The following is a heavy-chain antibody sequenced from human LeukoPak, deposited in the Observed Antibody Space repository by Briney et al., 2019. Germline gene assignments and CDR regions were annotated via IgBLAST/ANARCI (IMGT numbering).Heavy chain of an antibody. CDR2: IDEAGKDR. CDR1: GFTFDSFY. CDR3: AKDISVGATPYYFDS. V-gene: IGHV3-7*03. D-gene: IGHD1-26*01. Sequence: GGSLRLSCTTSGFTFDSFYMNWVRQAPGKGLEWVANIDEAGKDRYYADSVKGRFTISRDNTKNSLYLQMNSLRAEDTALYYCAKDISVGATPYYFDSWGQGTLVTVSS. J-gene: IGHJ4*02.